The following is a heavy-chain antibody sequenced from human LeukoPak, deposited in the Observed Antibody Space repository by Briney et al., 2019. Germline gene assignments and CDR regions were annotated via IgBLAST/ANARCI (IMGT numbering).Heavy chain of an antibody. CDR3: ARGFYSYGPSGTYYFDY. CDR2: IYSGGST. Sequence: GGSLRLSCAASGFTVSSNYMSWVRQAPGKGLEWVSVIYSGGSTYYADPVKGRFTISRDNSKNTPYLQMDSLRAEDTAVYYCARGFYSYGPSGTYYFDYWGQGTLVTVSS. CDR1: GFTVSSNY. V-gene: IGHV3-53*01. J-gene: IGHJ4*02. D-gene: IGHD5-18*01.